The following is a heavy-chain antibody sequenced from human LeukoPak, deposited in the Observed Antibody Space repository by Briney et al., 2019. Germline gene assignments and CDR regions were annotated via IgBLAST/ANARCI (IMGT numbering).Heavy chain of an antibody. V-gene: IGHV1-46*01. CDR1: GYTLTSYY. J-gene: IGHJ5*02. D-gene: IGHD2-21*02. CDR3: ARTLTLPNWFDP. CDR2: INPSGGST. Sequence: VASVKVSCKASGYTLTSYYLHWVRQAPGQGLEWMGIINPSGGSTSYAQKFQGRVTMTRDTSTSTVYMELSSLRSEDTAVYYCARTLTLPNWFDPWGQGTLVTVSS.